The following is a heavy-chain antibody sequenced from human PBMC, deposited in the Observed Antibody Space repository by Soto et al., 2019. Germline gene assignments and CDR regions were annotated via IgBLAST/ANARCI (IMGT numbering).Heavy chain of an antibody. CDR3: AQDRSDDQNGSCDY. D-gene: IGHD6-13*01. Sequence: GGSLRLSCAASGFTFSNYAMSWVRQAPGKGLEWVSAISGSGGSTYYADSVKGRFTISRDNSKNTLYLQVNSMRAENTAVYYCAQDRSDDQNGSCDYWGQGTLVTVSS. CDR2: ISGSGGST. CDR1: GFTFSNYA. J-gene: IGHJ4*02. V-gene: IGHV3-23*01.